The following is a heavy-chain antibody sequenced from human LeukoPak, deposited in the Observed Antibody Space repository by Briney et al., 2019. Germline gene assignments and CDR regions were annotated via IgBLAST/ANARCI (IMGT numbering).Heavy chain of an antibody. Sequence: SETLSLTCAVYGGSFSGYYWSWIRQPPVKGLEWIGEINHSGSTNYNPSLKSRVTISVDTSKNQFSLKLSSVTAADTAVYYCARGHYDFWSGSLIDYWGQGTLVTVSS. D-gene: IGHD3-3*01. V-gene: IGHV4-34*01. CDR3: ARGHYDFWSGSLIDY. CDR2: INHSGST. CDR1: GGSFSGYY. J-gene: IGHJ4*02.